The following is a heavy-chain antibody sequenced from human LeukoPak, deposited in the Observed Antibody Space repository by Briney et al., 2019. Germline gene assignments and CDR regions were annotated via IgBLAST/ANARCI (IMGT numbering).Heavy chain of an antibody. CDR2: IRSKANSYAT. J-gene: IGHJ4*02. CDR1: GFTFSGSA. CDR3: TRQYYDYVWGSLFAFDY. D-gene: IGHD3-16*01. Sequence: PGGSLRLSCAASGFTFSGSAMHWVRQASGKGLEWVGRIRSKANSYATAYAASVKGRFTISGDDSKNTAYLQMNSLKTEDTAVYYCTRQYYDYVWGSLFAFDYWGQGTLVTVSS. V-gene: IGHV3-73*01.